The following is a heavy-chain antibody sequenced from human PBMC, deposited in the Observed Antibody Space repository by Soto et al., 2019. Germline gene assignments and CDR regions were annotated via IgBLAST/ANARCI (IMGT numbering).Heavy chain of an antibody. V-gene: IGHV4-4*02. CDR1: SDSISRSHW. J-gene: IGHJ6*03. CDR3: ARAPFVTHYYYYRMDV. D-gene: IGHD3-16*01. CDR2: IYYSGSV. Sequence: SETLSLTCAVSSDSISRSHWLTWVRQSPGKGLEWLGDIYYSGSVYYNPSLRSRISISMDKSNNQCSLNLSSVTAADTAVYYCARAPFVTHYYYYRMDVWGKGTPVTVSS.